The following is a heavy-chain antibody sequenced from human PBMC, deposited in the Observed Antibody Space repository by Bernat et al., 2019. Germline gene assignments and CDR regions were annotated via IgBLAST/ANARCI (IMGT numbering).Heavy chain of an antibody. CDR3: AREYGDPNYYYYGMDV. D-gene: IGHD4-17*01. CDR2: INPNSGGT. CDR1: GYTFTGYY. J-gene: IGHJ6*02. Sequence: QVQLVQSGAEVKKPGASVKVSCKASGYTFTGYYMHWVRQAPGQGLEWMGWINPNSGGTNYAQKFQAWVTMTRDTSISTAYMELSRLRSDDTAVYYCAREYGDPNYYYYGMDVWGQGTTVTVSS. V-gene: IGHV1-2*04.